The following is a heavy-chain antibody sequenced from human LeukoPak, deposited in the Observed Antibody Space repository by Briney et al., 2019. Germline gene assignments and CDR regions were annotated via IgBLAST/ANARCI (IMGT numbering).Heavy chain of an antibody. CDR1: GYIFTSYW. Sequence: GESLNITCTGSGYIFTSYWIGWVRQMPGKGLEWMGIIYPGDSDTRYSPSFQGQVTISADKSISTAYLQWSSLKASDTAMYYCARRRRYYDSSGYYSNWFDPWGQGTLVTVSS. CDR3: ARRRRYYDSSGYYSNWFDP. V-gene: IGHV5-51*01. CDR2: IYPGDSDT. D-gene: IGHD3-22*01. J-gene: IGHJ5*02.